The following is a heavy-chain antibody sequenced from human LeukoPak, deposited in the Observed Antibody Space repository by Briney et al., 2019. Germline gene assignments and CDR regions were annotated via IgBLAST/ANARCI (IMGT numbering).Heavy chain of an antibody. J-gene: IGHJ4*02. CDR2: ISSGGSSI. V-gene: IGHV3-11*01. CDR1: GFTFSDYH. CDR3: ARRPAAGRCFDY. D-gene: IGHD6-13*01. Sequence: GGSLRLSCAVSGFTFSDYHMSWIRQAPGKGLEWVSYISSGGSSISHADSVKGRFTISRDNAENSLYLQMNSLRAEDTAVYYCARRPAAGRCFDYWGQGTLVTVSS.